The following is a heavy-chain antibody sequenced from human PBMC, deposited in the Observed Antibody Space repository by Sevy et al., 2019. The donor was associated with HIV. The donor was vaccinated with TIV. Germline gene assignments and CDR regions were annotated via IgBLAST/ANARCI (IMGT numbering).Heavy chain of an antibody. J-gene: IGHJ4*02. CDR3: AKDLAGPGRRYFDY. CDR1: GFTFSNYG. CDR2: IRYDGSDK. D-gene: IGHD6-13*01. Sequence: GGSLRLSYAASGFTFSNYGMRWVRQVPGKGLEWVTFIRYDGSDKYYAASVKGRFTISRDDSKNTLYLQMDSLRAEDTAIYYCAKDLAGPGRRYFDYWGQGTLVTVSS. V-gene: IGHV3-30*02.